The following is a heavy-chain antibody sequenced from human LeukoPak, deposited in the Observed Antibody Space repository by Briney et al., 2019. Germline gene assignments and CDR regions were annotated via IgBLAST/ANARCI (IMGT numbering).Heavy chain of an antibody. Sequence: ASVKVSCKASGYTFTGYYMHWVRQAPGQGLEWMGWVNPNSGGTRYAQRFQDRVTMTRDTSITTAYMELGRLRSDDTAVYFCARGRLEAAATDDYWGQGTLVTVSS. V-gene: IGHV1-2*02. D-gene: IGHD6-13*01. J-gene: IGHJ4*02. CDR2: VNPNSGGT. CDR3: ARGRLEAAATDDY. CDR1: GYTFTGYY.